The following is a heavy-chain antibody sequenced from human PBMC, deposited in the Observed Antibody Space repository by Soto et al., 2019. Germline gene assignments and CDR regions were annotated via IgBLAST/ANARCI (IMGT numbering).Heavy chain of an antibody. V-gene: IGHV1-24*01. CDR3: ATDPLGTYNTF. D-gene: IGHD7-27*01. Sequence: AXVKVSGKASGYIFSSHCMHWVRQAPGQGLEWMGGFDPEDGETIYAQKFQGRVTMTEDTSTDTAYMELSSLRSEDTAVYYCATDPLGTYNTFWGQGTLVTVSS. CDR1: GYIFSSHC. CDR2: FDPEDGET. J-gene: IGHJ4*02.